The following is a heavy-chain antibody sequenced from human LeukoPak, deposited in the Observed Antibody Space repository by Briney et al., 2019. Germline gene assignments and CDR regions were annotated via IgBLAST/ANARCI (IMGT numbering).Heavy chain of an antibody. CDR2: IYTSGTT. J-gene: IGHJ3*02. D-gene: IGHD3-3*01. CDR3: ARDEYTIFGVVAPGAFDI. Sequence: SQTLSLTCTVSGGSISSGSYYWSWIRQPAGKGLEWIGRIYTSGTTNYNPSLKSRVTVSVDTSKNQFSLKLSSVTAADTAIYYCARDEYTIFGVVAPGAFDIWGQGTMVTVSS. CDR1: GGSISSGSYY. V-gene: IGHV4-61*02.